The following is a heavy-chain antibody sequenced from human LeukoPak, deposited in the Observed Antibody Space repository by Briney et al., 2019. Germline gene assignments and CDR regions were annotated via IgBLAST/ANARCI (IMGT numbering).Heavy chain of an antibody. CDR3: TREGCSFATH. Sequence: GGSLRLSCTGSGFNFSDDWMAWVRQAPGKGLEWIGRIRKKSDGGTTEYAASMEGRFIITRDDSRSTLSLQMNSLKTEDTGLYFCTREGCSFATHWGPGTLVTVSS. CDR2: IRKKSDGGTT. D-gene: IGHD2-15*01. CDR1: GFNFSDDW. V-gene: IGHV3-15*01. J-gene: IGHJ4*02.